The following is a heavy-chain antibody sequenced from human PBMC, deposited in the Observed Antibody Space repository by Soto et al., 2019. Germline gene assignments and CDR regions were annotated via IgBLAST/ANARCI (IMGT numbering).Heavy chain of an antibody. Sequence: QITLKESGPTLVKPTQTLTLTCIFSGFSLSTNGVGVGWIRQPPGKSPEWLALIYWDDGKAYNPSLKSRRTLTKDTSKRQVVLTMTHMDPVDTATYYCAHRRARTAGRDDTYDVWGQGTLVVVSS. V-gene: IGHV2-5*02. D-gene: IGHD6-6*01. CDR3: AHRRARTAGRDDTYDV. CDR2: IYWDDGK. J-gene: IGHJ3*01. CDR1: GFSLSTNGVG.